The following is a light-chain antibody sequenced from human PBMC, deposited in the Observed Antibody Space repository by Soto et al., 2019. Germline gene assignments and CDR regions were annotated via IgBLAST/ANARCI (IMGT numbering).Light chain of an antibody. CDR2: LGS. J-gene: IGKJ2*01. Sequence: DIVMSQSPLSLSVTPGEPASISCRSSQSLLHSSGNNYVDWYLQKPGKSPQLLSYLGSNRASGVPDRFSGSGSGTDFTLKISRVEAEDVGVYYCMQALQTPSYTFGQGTKLEIK. CDR1: QSLLHSSGNNY. V-gene: IGKV2-28*01. CDR3: MQALQTPSYT.